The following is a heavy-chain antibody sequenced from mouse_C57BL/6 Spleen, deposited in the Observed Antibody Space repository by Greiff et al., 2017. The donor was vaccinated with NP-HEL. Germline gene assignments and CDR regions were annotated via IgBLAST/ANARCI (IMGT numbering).Heavy chain of an antibody. CDR1: GYSITSGYY. Sequence: EVKLVESGPGLVKPSQSLSLTCSVTGYSITSGYYWNWIRQFPGNKLEWMGYISYDGSNNYNPSLKNRISITRDTSKNQFFLKLNSVTTEDTATYYCARGDYGYDKAMDYWGQGTSVTVSS. CDR3: ARGDYGYDKAMDY. D-gene: IGHD2-2*01. CDR2: ISYDGSN. J-gene: IGHJ4*01. V-gene: IGHV3-6*01.